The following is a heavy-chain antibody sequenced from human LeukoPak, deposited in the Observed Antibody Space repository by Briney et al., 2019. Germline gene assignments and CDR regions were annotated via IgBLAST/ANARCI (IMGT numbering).Heavy chain of an antibody. J-gene: IGHJ4*02. CDR2: INPSGGST. Sequence: VASVKVSCKASGYTFTSYYMHWVRQAPGQGLEWMGIINPSGGSTSYAQKFQGRVTMTRDMSTSTVYMELSSLRSEDTAVYYCARVAPNRRYCSGGSCLNYFDYWGQGTLVTVSS. V-gene: IGHV1-46*01. D-gene: IGHD2-15*01. CDR3: ARVAPNRRYCSGGSCLNYFDY. CDR1: GYTFTSYY.